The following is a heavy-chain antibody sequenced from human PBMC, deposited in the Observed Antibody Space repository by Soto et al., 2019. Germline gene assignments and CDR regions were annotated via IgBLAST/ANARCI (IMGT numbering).Heavy chain of an antibody. CDR2: IYYSGST. CDR1: GGSIISYY. V-gene: IGHV4-59*01. CDR3: PTAYRFGEFHRVSYFDY. Sequence: KLRETLSLTCTVSGGSIISYYWSWIRQPPGKGLEWIGYIYYSGSTNYNPSLRSRVTISVDTSKNQFSLKLSSVTAAATAVYYCPTAYRFGEFHRVSYFDYWGQGTLVTVSS. J-gene: IGHJ4*02. D-gene: IGHD3-10*01.